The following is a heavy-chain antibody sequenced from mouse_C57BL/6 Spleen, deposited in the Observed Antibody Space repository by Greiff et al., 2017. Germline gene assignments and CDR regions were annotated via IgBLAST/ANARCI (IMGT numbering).Heavy chain of an antibody. CDR1: GFSLTSYG. D-gene: IGHD1-1*01. CDR3: AKNDYGSSLYAMDY. J-gene: IGHJ4*01. V-gene: IGHV2-3*01. CDR2: IWGDGST. Sequence: VQLQQSGPGLVAPSQSLSITCTASGFSLTSYGVRWVRQPPGKGLEWLGVIWGDGSTNYHSAPISRLSISKDNSKSQVFLKLNVLHTDDTATYYCAKNDYGSSLYAMDYWGQGTSVTVSS.